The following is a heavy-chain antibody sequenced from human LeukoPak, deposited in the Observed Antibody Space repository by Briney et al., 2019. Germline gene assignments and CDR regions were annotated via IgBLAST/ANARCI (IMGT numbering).Heavy chain of an antibody. J-gene: IGHJ3*02. D-gene: IGHD2-15*01. Sequence: SETLSLTCTVSGGSISSNNYYWGWIRQPPGRELEWIGSISYSGSTYYNPSLKSRVTISVDTSKNQFSLKLSSVTAAETAVYYCARVFTYCSGGSCYLGAFDIWGQGTMVTVSS. CDR2: ISYSGST. CDR1: GGSISSNNYY. V-gene: IGHV4-39*07. CDR3: ARVFTYCSGGSCYLGAFDI.